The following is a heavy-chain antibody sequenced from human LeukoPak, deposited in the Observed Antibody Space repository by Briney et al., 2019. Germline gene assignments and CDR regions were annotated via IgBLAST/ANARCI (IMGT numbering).Heavy chain of an antibody. CDR3: ARHFQAAPFDY. CDR2: IYYSGST. V-gene: IGHV4-59*08. J-gene: IGHJ4*02. D-gene: IGHD6-13*01. CDR1: SGSISSYY. Sequence: PSETLSLTCTVPSGSISSYYWSWIRQPPGHGLEWIGYIYYSGSTNYNPSLKSRVTISVDTSKNQFSLKLSSVTAADTAVYYCARHFQAAPFDYWGQGTLVTVSS.